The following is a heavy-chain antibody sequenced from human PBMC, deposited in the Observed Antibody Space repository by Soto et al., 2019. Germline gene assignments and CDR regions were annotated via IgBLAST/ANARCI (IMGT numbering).Heavy chain of an antibody. CDR1: GYTFTSYG. V-gene: IGHV1-18*01. D-gene: IGHD4-17*01. CDR3: ARGNDYGDYVDY. J-gene: IGHJ4*02. CDR2: ISAYNGNT. Sequence: ASVKLSCKDSGYTFTSYGISWVRQAPGQGLEWMGWISAYNGNTNYAQKLQGRVTMTTDTSTSTAYMELRSLRSDDTAVYYCARGNDYGDYVDYWGQGTLVTVSS.